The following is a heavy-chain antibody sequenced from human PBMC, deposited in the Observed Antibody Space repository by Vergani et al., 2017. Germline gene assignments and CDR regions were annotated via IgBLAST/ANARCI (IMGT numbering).Heavy chain of an antibody. CDR1: GGSFSTGGQS. Sequence: QVQLQESGPGLVKPSQTLSLTCTVSGGSFSTGGQSWTWLRQSAGKGLEWIGRIYTSGSTNYNPSLRSRAIMSVYASKKQFSLKLTSVTAAATAVYYCARCGGEYDKDALGGWGRGTKVSVT. D-gene: IGHD2-21*01. CDR2: IYTSGST. V-gene: IGHV4-61*02. CDR3: ARCGGEYDKDALGG. J-gene: IGHJ3*01.